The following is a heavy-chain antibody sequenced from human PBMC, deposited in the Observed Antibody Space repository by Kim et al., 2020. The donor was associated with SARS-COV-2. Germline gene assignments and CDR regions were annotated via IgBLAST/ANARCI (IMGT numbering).Heavy chain of an antibody. Sequence: GGSLRLSCAASGFTFSNAWMSWVRQAPGKGLEWVGRIKSKTDGGTTDYAAPVKGRFTISRDDSKNTLYLQMNSLKTEDTAVYYCTTTRGIVGAIYYFDYWGQGTLVTVSS. CDR3: TTTRGIVGAIYYFDY. CDR1: GFTFSNAW. CDR2: IKSKTDGGTT. J-gene: IGHJ4*02. V-gene: IGHV3-15*01. D-gene: IGHD1-26*01.